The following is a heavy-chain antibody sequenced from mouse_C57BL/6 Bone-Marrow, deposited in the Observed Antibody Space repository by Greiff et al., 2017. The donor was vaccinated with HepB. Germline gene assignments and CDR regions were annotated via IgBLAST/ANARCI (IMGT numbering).Heavy chain of an antibody. CDR1: GFTFSDYG. J-gene: IGHJ4*01. V-gene: IGHV5-17*01. Sequence: DVKVEESGGGLVKPGGSLKLSCAASGFTFSDYGMHWVRQAPEKGLEWVAYISSGSSTIYYADTVKGRFTISRDNAKNTLFLQMTSLRSEDTAMYYCARTITTYYYAMDYWGQGTSVTVSS. CDR3: ARTITTYYYAMDY. CDR2: ISSGSSTI. D-gene: IGHD2-4*01.